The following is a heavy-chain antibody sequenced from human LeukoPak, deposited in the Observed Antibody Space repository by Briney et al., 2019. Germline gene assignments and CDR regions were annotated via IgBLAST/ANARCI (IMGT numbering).Heavy chain of an antibody. J-gene: IGHJ5*02. D-gene: IGHD2-2*01. CDR2: ICYSGST. CDR1: GGSISSGGYY. V-gene: IGHV4-31*03. CDR3: ARVGVPATTTSGWFDP. Sequence: SQTLSLTCTVSGGSISSGGYYWSWIRQHPGKGLEWIGYICYSGSTYYNPSLKSRVTISVDTSKNQFSLKLSSVTAADTAVYYCARVGVPATTTSGWFDPWGQGTLVTVSS.